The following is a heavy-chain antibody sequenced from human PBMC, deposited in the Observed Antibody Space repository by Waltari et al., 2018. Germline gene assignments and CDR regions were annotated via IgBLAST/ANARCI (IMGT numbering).Heavy chain of an antibody. CDR2: IILVLDTA. J-gene: IGHJ3*02. D-gene: IGHD1-1*01. CDR3: ATHDTFDI. CDR1: GGTFPTYG. V-gene: IGHV1-69*04. Sequence: SSVKVSCRASGGTFPTYGISWVRQAPGQGLEWMGKIILVLDTADYAQKFQGRVTITADKSTDTVYMELSGLRSEDTATYYCATHDTFDIWGQGTFVRVSS.